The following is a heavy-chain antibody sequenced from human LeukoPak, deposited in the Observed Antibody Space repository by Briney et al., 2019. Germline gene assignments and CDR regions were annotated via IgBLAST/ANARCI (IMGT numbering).Heavy chain of an antibody. CDR2: ISYDGSDK. D-gene: IGHD3-10*01. Sequence: GRSLRLSCAASGFTLTTYGMHWVRQTPGKGLEWVALISYDGSDKYYADSVKGRFTISRDNSKNTLYLQMDSLRAEDTAVYYCAAGYYHGSGSFLDWGQGTLVTVSS. CDR1: GFTLTTYG. J-gene: IGHJ4*02. V-gene: IGHV3-30*03. CDR3: AAGYYHGSGSFLD.